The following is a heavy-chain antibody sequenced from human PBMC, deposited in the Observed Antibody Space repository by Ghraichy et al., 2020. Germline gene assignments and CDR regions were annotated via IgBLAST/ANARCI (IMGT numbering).Heavy chain of an antibody. CDR2: ISSTSNYI. V-gene: IGHV3-21*01. CDR3: ARVVVPAASFYFYYMDV. CDR1: GFTFSTYT. Sequence: GESQNISCAASGFTFSTYTMNWVRQAPGKGLEWVSSISSTSNYIYYADSVKGRFTISRDNAKNSLFLQMNSLRAEDTAVYYCARVVVPAASFYFYYMDVWGKGTTVTVSS. D-gene: IGHD2-2*01. J-gene: IGHJ6*03.